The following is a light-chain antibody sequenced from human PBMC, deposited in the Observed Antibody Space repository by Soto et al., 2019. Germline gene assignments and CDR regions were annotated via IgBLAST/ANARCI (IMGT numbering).Light chain of an antibody. CDR2: EAS. V-gene: IGKV3-15*01. Sequence: EIVMTQSPATLSVSPGERAALSCRARQSVNSHLAWYQQKPGQAPTLLMNEASTRATGIPARFSGSGSGTEFSLSFSSLQSDDFAVYYCQQYKTWPTFGQGTKVDIK. J-gene: IGKJ1*01. CDR1: QSVNSH. CDR3: QQYKTWPT.